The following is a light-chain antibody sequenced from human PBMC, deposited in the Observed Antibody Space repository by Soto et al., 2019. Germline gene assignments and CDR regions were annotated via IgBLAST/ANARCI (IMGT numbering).Light chain of an antibody. CDR1: SSDVGGYNY. CDR2: EVS. J-gene: IGLJ3*02. V-gene: IGLV2-14*01. Sequence: QSALTQPASVSGSPGQSITISCTGTSSDVGGYNYVSWYQQHPGKAPKLIIYEVSNRPSGVSNRFSGSKSGNTASLTISGLQAEDESDYYCSSYTTNTTPWVFGGGTQLTVL. CDR3: SSYTTNTTPWV.